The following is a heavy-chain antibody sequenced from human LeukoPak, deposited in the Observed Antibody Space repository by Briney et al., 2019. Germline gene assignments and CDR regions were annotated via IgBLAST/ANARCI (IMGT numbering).Heavy chain of an antibody. Sequence: GGSLRLSCVASGFTFNNDDKHWVRQAPGRGLEWVAFLRYDGSTALYADSVKGRFTISRDNSKNTLFLQMNSLRAEDTAVYYCAKAPLSDYWGQGTLVTVSS. CDR3: AKAPLSDY. CDR1: GFTFNNDD. J-gene: IGHJ4*02. V-gene: IGHV3-30*02. CDR2: LRYDGSTA.